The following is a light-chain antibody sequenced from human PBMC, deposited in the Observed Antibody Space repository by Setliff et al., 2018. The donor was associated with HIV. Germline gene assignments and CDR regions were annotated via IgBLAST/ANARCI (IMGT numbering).Light chain of an antibody. J-gene: IGLJ1*01. CDR3: QVWDSSSDHPGYV. CDR2: YDS. CDR1: NIGSKS. V-gene: IGLV3-21*04. Sequence: ELTQPPSVSVAPGKTARITCGGNNIGSKSVHWYQQKPGQAPVLVIYYDSDRPSGIPERFSGSNSGNTAALTNSWVEAGDEADYYCQVWDSSSDHPGYVFGTGAKV.